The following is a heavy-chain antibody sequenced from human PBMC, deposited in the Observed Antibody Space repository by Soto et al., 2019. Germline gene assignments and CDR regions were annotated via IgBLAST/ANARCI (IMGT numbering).Heavy chain of an antibody. V-gene: IGHV4-4*02. D-gene: IGHD3-22*01. J-gene: IGHJ3*02. CDR1: GGSISSSNW. CDR3: AGGYYYDSSGYLRETGAFDI. Sequence: SETLSLTCAVSGGSISSSNWWSWVRQPPGKGLEWIGEIYHSGSTNYNPSLKSRVTISVDKSKNQFSLKLSSVTAADTAVYYCAGGYYYDSSGYLRETGAFDIWGQGTMVTVSS. CDR2: IYHSGST.